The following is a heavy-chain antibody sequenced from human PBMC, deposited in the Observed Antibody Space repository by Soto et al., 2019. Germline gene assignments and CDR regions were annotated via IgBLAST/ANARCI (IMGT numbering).Heavy chain of an antibody. CDR1: GYTFTSYD. Sequence: QVQLVQSGAEVKKPGASVKVSCKASGYTFTSYDINWVRQATGQGLEWMGWMNPNSGDTGYAQKFQGRVTMTRNTSITTAYTELSSLRSEDTAVYYCAGASQWFAVTTDWGQGTLVTVSS. CDR2: MNPNSGDT. D-gene: IGHD4-4*01. V-gene: IGHV1-8*01. CDR3: AGASQWFAVTTD. J-gene: IGHJ4*02.